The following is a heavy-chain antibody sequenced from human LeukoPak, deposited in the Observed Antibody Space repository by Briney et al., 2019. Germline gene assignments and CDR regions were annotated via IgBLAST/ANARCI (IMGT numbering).Heavy chain of an antibody. D-gene: IGHD1-14*01. CDR2: IYPGDSDT. V-gene: IGHV5-51*01. CDR3: ATGQEPQKLTPDY. CDR1: GYSFTSCW. J-gene: IGHJ4*02. Sequence: GESLKISCKGSGYSFTSCWIGWVRQMPGKGLEWMGIIYPGDSDTRYSPSFQGQVTISADKSISTAYLQWSSLKASDTAMYYCATGQEPQKLTPDYWGQGTLVTVSS.